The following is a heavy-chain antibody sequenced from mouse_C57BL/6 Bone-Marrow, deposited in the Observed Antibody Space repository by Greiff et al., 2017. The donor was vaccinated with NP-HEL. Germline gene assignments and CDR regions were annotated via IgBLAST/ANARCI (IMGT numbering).Heavy chain of an antibody. CDR3: ARYYGSSYVPFFDY. V-gene: IGHV1-75*01. CDR1: GYTFTDYY. D-gene: IGHD1-1*01. Sequence: QVQLQQSGPELVKPGASVKISCKASGYTFTDYYINWVKQRPGQGLEWIGWIFPGSGSTYYNEKFKGKATLTVDKSSSTAYMLLSSLTSEDSAVYFWARYYGSSYVPFFDYWGQGTTLTVSS. J-gene: IGHJ2*01. CDR2: IFPGSGST.